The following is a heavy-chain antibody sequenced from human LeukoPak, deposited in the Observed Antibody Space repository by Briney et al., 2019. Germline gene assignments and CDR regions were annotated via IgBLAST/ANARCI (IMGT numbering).Heavy chain of an antibody. CDR3: ARSKIDY. D-gene: IGHD4-11*01. V-gene: IGHV3-7*01. J-gene: IGHJ4*02. CDR1: GFTFSTYW. CDR2: INEDGSEK. Sequence: QTGGSLRLSCAASGFTFSTYWMMWVRQAPGKGLEWVANINEDGSEKYYADSVEGRTISRDNAKNSLDLQMSSLRADDTALYYCARSKIDYWGQGTLVTVSS.